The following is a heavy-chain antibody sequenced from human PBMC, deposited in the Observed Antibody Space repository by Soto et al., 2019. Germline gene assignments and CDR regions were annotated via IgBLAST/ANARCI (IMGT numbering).Heavy chain of an antibody. Sequence: ASVKVSCKASGYTFTSYGISWVRQVPGQGLEWMGWISAYNGNTNYAQKLQGRVTMTTDTSTSTAYMELRSLRSDDTAVYYCARENGGYCSSTSCLFGEWYYYMDVWGKGTTVTVSS. D-gene: IGHD2-2*01. V-gene: IGHV1-18*01. CDR1: GYTFTSYG. J-gene: IGHJ6*03. CDR2: ISAYNGNT. CDR3: ARENGGYCSSTSCLFGEWYYYMDV.